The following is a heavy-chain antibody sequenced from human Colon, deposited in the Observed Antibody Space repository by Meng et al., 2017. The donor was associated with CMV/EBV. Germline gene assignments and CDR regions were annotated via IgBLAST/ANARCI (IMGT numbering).Heavy chain of an antibody. CDR3: AKDTYPGYSNSFLFDS. V-gene: IGHV3-30*02. J-gene: IGHJ4*02. Sequence: GESLKISCAASGFTFSSYGMHWVRRAPGKGLEWVAFIRIDGSDETYADSVKGRFTISRDNSKNTLSLRMNSPTPEDTAVYYCAKDTYPGYSNSFLFDSWGQGTLVTVSS. CDR1: GFTFSSYG. D-gene: IGHD6-13*01. CDR2: IRIDGSDE.